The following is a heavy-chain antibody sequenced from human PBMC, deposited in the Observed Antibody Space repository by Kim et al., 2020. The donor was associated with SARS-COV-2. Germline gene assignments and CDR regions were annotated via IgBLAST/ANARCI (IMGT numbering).Heavy chain of an antibody. J-gene: IGHJ4*02. CDR2: IKQDASEK. CDR1: AFTFSSHW. D-gene: IGHD2-8*02. V-gene: IGHV3-7*03. Sequence: GGSLRLSCAASAFTFSSHWMSWVRQAPGKGLEWVANIKQDASEKYYVDSVKGRFTISRDNAKNSLYLQMNNLRAEDTALYYCARGDYWDRAFDSWGQGTLVTVSS. CDR3: ARGDYWDRAFDS.